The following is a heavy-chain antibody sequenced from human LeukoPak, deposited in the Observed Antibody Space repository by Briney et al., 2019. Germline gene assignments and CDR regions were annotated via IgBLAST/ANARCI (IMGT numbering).Heavy chain of an antibody. Sequence: GGSLRLSCAASGFRFSDYAIHWVRQAPGKGLQWLAVISGDGSHQYYRDSVRDRFTVSRDNSKNMVYLQMNRLSSEDTALYYCAKEDYSHSQIDYSGHGTLVTVS. CDR1: GFRFSDYA. CDR2: ISGDGSHQ. V-gene: IGHV3-30*18. D-gene: IGHD4-11*01. J-gene: IGHJ4*01. CDR3: AKEDYSHSQIDY.